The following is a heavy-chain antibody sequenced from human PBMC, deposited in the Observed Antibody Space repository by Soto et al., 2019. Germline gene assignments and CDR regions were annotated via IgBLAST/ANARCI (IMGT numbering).Heavy chain of an antibody. J-gene: IGHJ4*02. CDR3: ARDYYDSSGYYYLDY. Sequence: PSETLSLTCAVSGGSISSSNWWSWVRQPPGKGLEWIGEIYHSGSTNYNPSLKSRVTISVDKSKNQFSLKLSSVIAADTAVYYCARDYYDSSGYYYLDYWGQGTLVTVSS. CDR2: IYHSGST. CDR1: GGSISSSNW. D-gene: IGHD3-22*01. V-gene: IGHV4-4*02.